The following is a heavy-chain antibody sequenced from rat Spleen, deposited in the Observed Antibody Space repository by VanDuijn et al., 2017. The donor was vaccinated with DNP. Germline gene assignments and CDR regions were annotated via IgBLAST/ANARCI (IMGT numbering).Heavy chain of an antibody. CDR3: TREVDY. CDR2: IWSGGST. Sequence: QVQLKESGPGLVQPSQTLSLTCTVSGFSLTSYTVSWIRQPPGKGLEWIGAIWSGGSTDYNSALKSRLSISRDTSKSQVFLKMNSLQTEDTATYFCTREVDYWGQGVMVAVSS. J-gene: IGHJ2*01. CDR1: GFSLTSYT. V-gene: IGHV2-15*01.